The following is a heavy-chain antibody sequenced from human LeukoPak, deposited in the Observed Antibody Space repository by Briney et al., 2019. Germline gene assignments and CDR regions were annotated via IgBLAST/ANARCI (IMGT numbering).Heavy chain of an antibody. D-gene: IGHD3-22*01. J-gene: IGHJ5*02. CDR1: GFTFSSYS. CDR2: ISSSSSYI. Sequence: GGSLRLSCAASGFTFSSYSMNWVRQAPGKGLEWVSSISSSSSYIYYADSVKGRFTISRDNAKNPLYLQMNSLRVEDMGVYYCARETRGHYYDSSGPDHWGQGTLVTVSS. CDR3: ARETRGHYYDSSGPDH. V-gene: IGHV3-21*01.